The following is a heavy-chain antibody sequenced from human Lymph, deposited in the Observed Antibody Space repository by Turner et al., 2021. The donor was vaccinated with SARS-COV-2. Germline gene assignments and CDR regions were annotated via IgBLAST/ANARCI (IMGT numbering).Heavy chain of an antibody. CDR1: GFTFSTYG. D-gene: IGHD1-26*01. CDR3: AKEGEWEFYGGGLDV. V-gene: IGHV3-30*18. J-gene: IGHJ6*02. Sequence: QVQLVESGGGVVQPGRSLRLSCAASGFTFSTYGMHRVRQAPGKGLEWVAVISYDGSNKYYADSVKGRFTISRDNSKNTLHLQMNSLRAEDTAVYYCAKEGEWEFYGGGLDVWGQGTTVTGSS. CDR2: ISYDGSNK.